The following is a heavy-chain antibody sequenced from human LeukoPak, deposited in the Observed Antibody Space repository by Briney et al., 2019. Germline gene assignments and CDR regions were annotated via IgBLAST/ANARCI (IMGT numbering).Heavy chain of an antibody. V-gene: IGHV4-59*01. J-gene: IGHJ6*03. Sequence: TSETLSLTCTVSGGSISSYYWSWLRQPPGKGLEWLGYIYYSGSPNYNPSLKSRVTISVDTSKNQFALKLSSVTAADTAVYYCARGTKIGYCSSTSCYKAEDYYYYYYMDVWGKGTTVTVSS. D-gene: IGHD2-2*02. CDR2: IYYSGSP. CDR1: GGSISSYY. CDR3: ARGTKIGYCSSTSCYKAEDYYYYYYMDV.